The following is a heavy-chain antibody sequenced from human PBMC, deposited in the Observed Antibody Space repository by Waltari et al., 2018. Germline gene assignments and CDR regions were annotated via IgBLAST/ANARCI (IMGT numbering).Heavy chain of an antibody. CDR2: SSPSFGTA. V-gene: IGHV1-69*13. CDR3: ARDRVFDCSSTSCYTNWFDP. D-gene: IGHD2-2*02. J-gene: IGHJ5*02. CDR1: GGTFSSYA. Sequence: QVQLVQSGAEVKKPGSSVKVSCKASGGTFSSYAISWVRQAPGQGLEWMGRSSPSFGTANYAQKFQGRVTITADKSTSTAYMELSSLRSEDTAVYYCARDRVFDCSSTSCYTNWFDPWGQGTLVTVSS.